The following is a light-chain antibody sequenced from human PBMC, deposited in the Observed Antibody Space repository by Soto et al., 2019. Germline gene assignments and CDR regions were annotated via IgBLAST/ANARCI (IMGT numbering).Light chain of an antibody. CDR3: QHYNSYSEA. J-gene: IGKJ1*01. CDR2: GAS. CDR1: QDISNY. Sequence: DIQMTQSPSSLSASVGNRVTITCQASQDISNYLNWYQQKSGKAPKVLIYGASRLQSGVPSRFSGSGSGTEFTLAISSLQPDDFATYYCQHYNSYSEAFGQGTKVDIK. V-gene: IGKV1-16*01.